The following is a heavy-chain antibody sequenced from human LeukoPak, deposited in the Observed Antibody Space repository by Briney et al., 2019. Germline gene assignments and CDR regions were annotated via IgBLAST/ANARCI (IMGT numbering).Heavy chain of an antibody. J-gene: IGHJ6*02. V-gene: IGHV1-24*01. CDR2: FDPEDGET. D-gene: IGHD3-16*02. CDR1: GYTLTELS. CDR3: ATVIGFPAYYYYGMDV. Sequence: ASVKVSCKVSGYTLTELSMHWVRQAPGKGLEWMGGFDPEDGETIYAQKFQGRVTMTEDTSTDTAYMELSSLRSEDTAVCYCATVIGFPAYYYYGMDVWGQGTTVTVSS.